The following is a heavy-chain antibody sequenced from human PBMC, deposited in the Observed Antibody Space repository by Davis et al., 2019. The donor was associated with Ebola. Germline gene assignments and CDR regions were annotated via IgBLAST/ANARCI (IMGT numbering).Heavy chain of an antibody. J-gene: IGHJ6*04. CDR3: ARLCIAASGVDYYYYGMDV. Sequence: MPSETLSLTCAVYGGSFSGYYWSWIRQPPGKGLEWLGDINHSGSTNYNPSLKSRVTISVDTSKNQFSLKLSSVTAADTAVYYCARLCIAASGVDYYYYGMDVWGKGTTVTVSS. D-gene: IGHD6-13*01. CDR2: INHSGST. CDR1: GGSFSGYY. V-gene: IGHV4-34*01.